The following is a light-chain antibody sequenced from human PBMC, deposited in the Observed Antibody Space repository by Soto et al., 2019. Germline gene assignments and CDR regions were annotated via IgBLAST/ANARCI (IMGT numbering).Light chain of an antibody. CDR2: WAS. J-gene: IGKJ2*01. CDR1: RNVLYSSNNKNY. V-gene: IGKV4-1*01. Sequence: DIVLTQSPDSLAVSLGERATINCRSSRNVLYSSNNKNYLAWYQQKPGQPPKLLFYWASTRESGVPDRFSGSGSGTDFTLTISSLQAEDVAVYYCLQYYNMYTFGQGTKLEIK. CDR3: LQYYNMYT.